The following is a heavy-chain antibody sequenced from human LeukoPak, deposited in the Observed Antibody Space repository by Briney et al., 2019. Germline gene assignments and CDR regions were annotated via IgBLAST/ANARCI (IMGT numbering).Heavy chain of an antibody. CDR3: ARAYYYDSSGDAFDI. J-gene: IGHJ3*02. V-gene: IGHV4-34*01. CDR2: INHSGST. D-gene: IGHD3-22*01. CDR1: GGSFSGYY. Sequence: SETLSLTCAVYGGSFSGYYWSWIRQPPGKGLEWIGEINHSGSTNYSPSLKSRVTISVDTSKNQFSLKLSSVTAADTAVYYCARAYYYDSSGDAFDIWGQGTMVTVSS.